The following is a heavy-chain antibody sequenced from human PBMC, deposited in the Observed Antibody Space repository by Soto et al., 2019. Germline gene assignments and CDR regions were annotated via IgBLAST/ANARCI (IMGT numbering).Heavy chain of an antibody. CDR3: AREEVGATSAFDI. V-gene: IGHV1-58*02. D-gene: IGHD1-26*01. CDR2: IVVGSGNT. Sequence: SVKVSCKASGFTFTSSAMQWVRQARGQRLEWIGWIVVGSGNTNYAQKLQGRVTMTTDTSTSTAYMELRSLRSDDTAVYYCAREEVGATSAFDIWGQGTMVTVSS. CDR1: GFTFTSSA. J-gene: IGHJ3*02.